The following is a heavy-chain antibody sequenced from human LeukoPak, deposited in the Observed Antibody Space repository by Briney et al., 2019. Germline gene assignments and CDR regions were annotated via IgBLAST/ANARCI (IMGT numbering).Heavy chain of an antibody. D-gene: IGHD6-13*01. CDR2: IYTSGST. V-gene: IGHV4-4*07. J-gene: IGHJ6*03. Sequence: PSETLFLTCTVSGGSISSYYWSWIRQPAGKGLEWIGRIYTSGSTNYNPSLKSRVTMSVDTSKNQFSLKLSSVTAADTAVYYCARNGGAAAAPVYYYYMDVWGKGTTVTVSS. CDR1: GGSISSYY. CDR3: ARNGGAAAAPVYYYYMDV.